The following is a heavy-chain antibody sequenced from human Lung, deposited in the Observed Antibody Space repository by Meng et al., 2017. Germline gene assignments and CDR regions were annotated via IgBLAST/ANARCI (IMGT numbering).Heavy chain of an antibody. CDR3: AGFYYDSSGGGY. CDR1: GFTFICYG. Sequence: QRVESGVRLGHHGGSLSLSCAAFGFTFICYGMHWVRQAPGKVLEWVAVLWYDGSKKYYADSVKGRFTISRDNSKNTLYLQMNSLRAEDTAVYYCAGFYYDSSGGGYWGQGTLVTVSS. V-gene: IGHV3-33*08. J-gene: IGHJ4*02. CDR2: LWYDGSKK. D-gene: IGHD3-22*01.